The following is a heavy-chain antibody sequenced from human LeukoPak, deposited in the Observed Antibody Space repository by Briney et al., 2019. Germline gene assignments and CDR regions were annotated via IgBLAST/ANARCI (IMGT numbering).Heavy chain of an antibody. J-gene: IGHJ4*02. Sequence: ASVKVSCKASGYTFTSYGITWVRQAPGQGLEWMGWTSAYNGNTNYAQNLQGRVTMTTDTSTSTAYMELRSLRSDDTAVYYCAVIAAARDYWGQGTLVTVSS. V-gene: IGHV1-18*01. CDR2: TSAYNGNT. CDR3: AVIAAARDY. D-gene: IGHD6-13*01. CDR1: GYTFTSYG.